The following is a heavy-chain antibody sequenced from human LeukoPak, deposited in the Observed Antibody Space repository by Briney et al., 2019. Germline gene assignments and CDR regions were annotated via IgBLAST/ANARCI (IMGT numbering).Heavy chain of an antibody. J-gene: IGHJ6*03. D-gene: IGHD3-10*01. CDR2: IYYSGST. Sequence: SETLSLTCAVTGGSISSYYRSWIRQPPGKGLEWIGYIYYSGSTNYNPSLKSRVTISVDTSKNQFSLKLSSVTAADTAVYYCARGRLGRVRYYYGSWSPLDYYYMDVWGKGTTVTVSS. V-gene: IGHV4-59*01. CDR1: GGSISSYY. CDR3: ARGRLGRVRYYYGSWSPLDYYYMDV.